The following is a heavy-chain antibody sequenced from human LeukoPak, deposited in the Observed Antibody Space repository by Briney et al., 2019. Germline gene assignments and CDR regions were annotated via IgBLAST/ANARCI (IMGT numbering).Heavy chain of an antibody. CDR3: ATPGHSSGSFDY. CDR2: IYYSGST. J-gene: IGHJ4*02. V-gene: IGHV4-59*01. Sequence: SETLSLTCTVSGGSISSYYWSWIRQPPGKGLEWIGYIYYSGSTNYNPSLKSRVTISVDTSKNQFSLKLSSVTAADTAVYYCATPGHSSGSFDYWGQGTLVTVSS. D-gene: IGHD3-22*01. CDR1: GGSISSYY.